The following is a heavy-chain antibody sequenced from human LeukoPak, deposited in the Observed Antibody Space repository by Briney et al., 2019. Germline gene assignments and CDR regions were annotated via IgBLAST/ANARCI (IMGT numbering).Heavy chain of an antibody. CDR1: GFIYSHYW. V-gene: IGHV3-74*01. D-gene: IGHD6-13*01. CDR2: IGNDGSST. CDR3: AILPGYSSGWYEVNY. J-gene: IGHJ4*02. Sequence: GGSLRLSCGASGFIYSHYWIHWVRQVPGKGLVRVSRIGNDGSSTSYADSVKGRFTISRDNAKNTLYLQMNSLRAEDTAVYYCAILPGYSSGWYEVNYWGQGTLVTVSS.